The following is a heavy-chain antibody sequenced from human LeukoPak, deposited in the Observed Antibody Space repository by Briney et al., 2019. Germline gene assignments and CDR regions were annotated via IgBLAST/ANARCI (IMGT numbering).Heavy chain of an antibody. D-gene: IGHD6-19*01. Sequence: GGSLRLSCAASGFTFSDYYMSWIRQAPGKGLEWVAVISYDGSNKYYADSVKGRFTISRDNSKNTQYLQMNSLRAEDTAVYYCAREGVAGDYFDYWGQGTLVTVSS. J-gene: IGHJ4*02. V-gene: IGHV3-30*03. CDR3: AREGVAGDYFDY. CDR2: ISYDGSNK. CDR1: GFTFSDYY.